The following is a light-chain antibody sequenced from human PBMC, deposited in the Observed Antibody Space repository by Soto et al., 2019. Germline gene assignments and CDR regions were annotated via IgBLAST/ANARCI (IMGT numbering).Light chain of an antibody. V-gene: IGLV2-14*01. CDR1: SSDVGGYNF. J-gene: IGLJ2*01. Sequence: QSVLTQPASVSGSPGQSITISCTGTSSDVGGYNFVSWYQQHPGKAPKLMIHDVTNRPSGVSNRFSGSKSGNTASLTISGLQAEDEADYYCSSFTSGSTPVVFGGGTKLTVL. CDR3: SSFTSGSTPVV. CDR2: DVT.